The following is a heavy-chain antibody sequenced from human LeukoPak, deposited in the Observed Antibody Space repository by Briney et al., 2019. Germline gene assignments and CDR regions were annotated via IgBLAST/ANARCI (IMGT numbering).Heavy chain of an antibody. CDR2: INPNSGDP. V-gene: IGHV1-2*06. J-gene: IGHJ6*03. Sequence: LGASVKVSCKTSGYTFTDSYIHWVRQAPGQGLEWMGRINPNSGDPNYPQKFQGRVTMTRDTSISTAYMEMSSLTSDDTAVYYCARSARHCNNGVCFTDYYIDLWGKGTTVIVSS. D-gene: IGHD2-8*01. CDR1: GYTFTDSY. CDR3: ARSARHCNNGVCFTDYYIDL.